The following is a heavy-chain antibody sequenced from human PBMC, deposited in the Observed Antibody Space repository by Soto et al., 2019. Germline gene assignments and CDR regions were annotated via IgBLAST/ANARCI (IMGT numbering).Heavy chain of an antibody. CDR2: IIPIFGTA. J-gene: IGHJ2*01. Sequence: QVQLVQSGAEVKKPGSSVKVSCKASGGTFSSYAISWVRQAPGQGLEWMGGIIPIFGTANYAQKFQGRVTITADESTSTAYMELSSLRSEETAVYYCARIVYYDSSGYYANWYFDLWGRGTLVTVSS. CDR1: GGTFSSYA. D-gene: IGHD3-22*01. CDR3: ARIVYYDSSGYYANWYFDL. V-gene: IGHV1-69*12.